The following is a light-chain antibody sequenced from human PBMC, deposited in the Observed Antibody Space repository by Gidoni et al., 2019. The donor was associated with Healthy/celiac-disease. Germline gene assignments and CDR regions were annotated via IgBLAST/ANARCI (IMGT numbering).Light chain of an antibody. V-gene: IGKV3-15*01. CDR1: QSVSSN. CDR2: YAS. Sequence: EIVMTQSPATLSVSPGERATLSCRASQSVSSNLAWYQQKPGQAPRLLIYYASTRATGIPASFSGSGSGTEFTLTISSLQSEDFAVYYCQQYNNWPPWTFXQXTKVXIK. CDR3: QQYNNWPPWT. J-gene: IGKJ1*01.